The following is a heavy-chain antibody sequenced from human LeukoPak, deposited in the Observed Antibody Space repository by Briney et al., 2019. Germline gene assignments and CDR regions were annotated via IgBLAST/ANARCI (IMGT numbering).Heavy chain of an antibody. CDR1: GASIYTYY. CDR2: ISPNAYT. V-gene: IGHV4-59*12. Sequence: SETLSLTCTVSGASIYTYYWSWIRQPPGKGLEWIGYISPNAYTIYTPSLNSRVTISRDTSENQFSLILSSVTAADTAVYYCARGHGHGGYDSSGYYWIGFDYWGQGTLVTVSS. D-gene: IGHD3-22*01. CDR3: ARGHGHGGYDSSGYYWIGFDY. J-gene: IGHJ4*02.